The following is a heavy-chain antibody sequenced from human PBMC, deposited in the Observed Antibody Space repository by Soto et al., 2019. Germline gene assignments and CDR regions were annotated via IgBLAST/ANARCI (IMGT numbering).Heavy chain of an antibody. Sequence: QVQLQESGPGLVKPSETLSLTCTVSSGSINKYCWSWIRQPPGKELEWIGYICDSGSTNYNPSLTSRVTMSVDTSKNQFSLNLSSMTAADTAIYYCERQGENDYFDFWGQGALVTVSS. CDR1: SGSINKYC. V-gene: IGHV4-59*08. CDR3: ERQGENDYFDF. J-gene: IGHJ4*02. D-gene: IGHD3-16*01. CDR2: ICDSGST.